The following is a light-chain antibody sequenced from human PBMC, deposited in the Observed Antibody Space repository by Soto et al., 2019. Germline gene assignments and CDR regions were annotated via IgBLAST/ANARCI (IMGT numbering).Light chain of an antibody. CDR1: QSISSW. J-gene: IGKJ3*01. CDR2: DAS. CDR3: QQHNSYS. V-gene: IGKV1-5*01. Sequence: DIQMTQSPSTLSASVGDRVTITCRASQSISSWLAWYQQKPGKAPKLLIYDASSLESGVPSRFSGSGSGTEFTLTISSLQPDDFATYYCQQHNSYSFGPGTKVDIK.